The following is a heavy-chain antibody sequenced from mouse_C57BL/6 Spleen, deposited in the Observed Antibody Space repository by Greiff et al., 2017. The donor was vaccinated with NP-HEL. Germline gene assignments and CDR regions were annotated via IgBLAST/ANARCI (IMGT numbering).Heavy chain of an antibody. D-gene: IGHD1-1*01. J-gene: IGHJ2*01. CDR3: ARRPDYYGSSYPFDY. CDR2: IYPGSGST. V-gene: IGHV1-55*01. CDR1: GYTFTSYW. Sequence: VKLQQPGAELVKPGASVKMSCKASGYTFTSYWITWVKQRPGQGLEWIGDIYPGSGSTNYNEKFKSKATLTVDTSSSTAYMQLSSLTSEDSAVYYCARRPDYYGSSYPFDYWGQGTTLTVSS.